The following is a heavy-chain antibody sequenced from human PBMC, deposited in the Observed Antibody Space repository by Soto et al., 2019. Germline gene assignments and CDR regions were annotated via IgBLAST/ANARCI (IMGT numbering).Heavy chain of an antibody. V-gene: IGHV6-1*01. J-gene: IGHJ4*02. Sequence: PSQTLSLTCAISGDSVSGNSAAWNWIRQSPSRGLEWLGRTYYRSRWYNDYAVSVKSRITVTPDTSKNQFSLHLNSVTPEDTAVYYCAREFLYYVSSDSYLDYWGQGALVTVS. CDR3: AREFLYYVSSDSYLDY. CDR2: TYYRSRWYN. CDR1: GDSVSGNSAA. D-gene: IGHD3-16*01.